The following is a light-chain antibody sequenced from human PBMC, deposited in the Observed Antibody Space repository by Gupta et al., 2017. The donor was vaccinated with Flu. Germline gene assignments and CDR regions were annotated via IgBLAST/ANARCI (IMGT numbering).Light chain of an antibody. J-gene: IGKJ1*01. V-gene: IGKV2D-30*01. Sequence: VMTQSPPSLPAALGQPASISRRSSQGRVYSDGNTYLYWFQQRPVLFPRRLIYQDSYWESGVRDRFSGCGSFTNFTVKISRVEAEDVGIYYCRQGEHWPRAFGQGTTVEIK. CDR2: QDS. CDR3: RQGEHWPRA. CDR1: QGRVYSDGNTY.